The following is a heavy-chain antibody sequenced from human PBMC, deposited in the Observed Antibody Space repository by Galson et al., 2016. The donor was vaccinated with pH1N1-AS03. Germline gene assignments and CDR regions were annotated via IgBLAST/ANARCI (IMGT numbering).Heavy chain of an antibody. CDR3: ARVYLGTPVPYNWFDP. CDR1: GASISSGTYY. Sequence: TLSLTCTVSGASISSGTYYWGWIRQHPGKGLEWIGHINYSGSSNYNPSLKSRLIISVDTSKNQLSLRLSSETAADTAVYYCARVYLGTPVPYNWFDPWGQGTLVTVSS. J-gene: IGHJ5*02. D-gene: IGHD1-14*01. CDR2: INYSGSS. V-gene: IGHV4-31*03.